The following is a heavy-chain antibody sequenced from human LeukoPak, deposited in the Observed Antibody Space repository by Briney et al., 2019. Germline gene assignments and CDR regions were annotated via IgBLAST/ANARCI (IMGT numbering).Heavy chain of an antibody. V-gene: IGHV3-21*01. Sequence: GGSLRLSCAASGFTFSSYSMNWVRQAPGKGLEWVSSISSSSSYIYYADSVKGRFTISRDNAKNSLCLQMNSLRAEDTAVYYCARGRGIAVAGGYWGQGTLVTVSS. J-gene: IGHJ4*02. CDR3: ARGRGIAVAGGY. CDR1: GFTFSSYS. CDR2: ISSSSSYI. D-gene: IGHD6-19*01.